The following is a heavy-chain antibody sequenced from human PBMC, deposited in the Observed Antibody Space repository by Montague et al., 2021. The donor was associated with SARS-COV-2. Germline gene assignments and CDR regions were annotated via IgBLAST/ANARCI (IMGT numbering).Heavy chain of an antibody. CDR2: ISSGSGAI. D-gene: IGHD3-10*01. CDR3: ARDQLIRGVPAFDM. Sequence: SLRLSCAASGFTFSTYNMNWVRQIPGKGLEWLSYISSGSGAIFYADAVKGRFTVSRDNAKNSLLLQMNSLRAEDTAVYYCARDQLIRGVPAFDMWGQGTMVTVSS. J-gene: IGHJ3*02. CDR1: GFTFSTYN. V-gene: IGHV3-48*04.